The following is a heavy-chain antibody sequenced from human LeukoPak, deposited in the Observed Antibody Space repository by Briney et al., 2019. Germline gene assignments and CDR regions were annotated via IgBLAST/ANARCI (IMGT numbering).Heavy chain of an antibody. Sequence: ASVKVSCKASGYTFTGYYMHWVRQGPGQGLEWMGWINPNSGGTNYAQKFQGRVTMTRDTPISTAYMELSRLRSDDTAVYYCARDYGDYYLDIWGQGTMVTVSS. D-gene: IGHD4-17*01. CDR1: GYTFTGYY. CDR2: INPNSGGT. CDR3: ARDYGDYYLDI. V-gene: IGHV1-2*02. J-gene: IGHJ3*02.